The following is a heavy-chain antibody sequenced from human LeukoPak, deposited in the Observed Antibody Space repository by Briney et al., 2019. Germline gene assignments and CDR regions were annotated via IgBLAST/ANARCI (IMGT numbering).Heavy chain of an antibody. V-gene: IGHV3-30*04. CDR1: GFTFRSYI. D-gene: IGHD5-12*01. Sequence: GGSLRLSCAASGFTFRSYIMHWVRQAPDKGLEWVAVISSDGNDKYFADSVKGRFTISRDNSKSTLYLQMNSLRPEDTAVYYCAREDIVATMTFDYWGQGTLVTVSS. CDR2: ISSDGNDK. J-gene: IGHJ4*02. CDR3: AREDIVATMTFDY.